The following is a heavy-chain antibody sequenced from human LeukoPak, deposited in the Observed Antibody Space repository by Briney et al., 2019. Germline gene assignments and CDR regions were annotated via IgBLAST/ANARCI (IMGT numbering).Heavy chain of an antibody. Sequence: HAGGSLRLSCAVSGFSFTNFWMSWVRHAPGRGLEWVANIHPEGTEKYHVESVKGRFTISRDNTKNLLFLQMNGLRAEDTAVYYRARDLIVVVPAASDVWGKGTTVTVSS. V-gene: IGHV3-7*01. J-gene: IGHJ6*04. CDR3: ARDLIVVVPAASDV. D-gene: IGHD2-2*01. CDR2: IHPEGTEK. CDR1: GFSFTNFW.